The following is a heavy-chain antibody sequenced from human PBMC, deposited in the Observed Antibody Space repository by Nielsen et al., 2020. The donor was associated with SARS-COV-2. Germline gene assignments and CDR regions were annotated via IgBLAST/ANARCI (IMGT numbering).Heavy chain of an antibody. D-gene: IGHD3-22*01. CDR2: ISGGGGST. CDR3: AKGPDEYDSNNYLYYFDY. V-gene: IGHV3-23*01. J-gene: IGHJ4*02. Sequence: VRQAPGKGLEWLSAISGGGGSTYYADSVKGRFTISRDNSKNTLYLQMNSLGAEDTAVYNCAKGPDEYDSNNYLYYFDYWGQGTLVTVSS.